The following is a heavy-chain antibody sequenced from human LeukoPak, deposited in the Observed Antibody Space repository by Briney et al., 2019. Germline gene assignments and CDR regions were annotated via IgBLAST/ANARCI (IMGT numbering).Heavy chain of an antibody. CDR3: AREIGITIFGFDP. D-gene: IGHD3-3*01. CDR1: GGSISSGDYY. CDR2: IYYSGST. V-gene: IGHV4-39*02. J-gene: IGHJ5*02. Sequence: SETLSLTCTVSGGSISSGDYYWGWIRQPPGKGLEWIGSIYYSGSTYYNPSLKSRVTISVDTSKNQFSLKLSSVTAADTAVYYCAREIGITIFGFDPWGQGTLVTVSS.